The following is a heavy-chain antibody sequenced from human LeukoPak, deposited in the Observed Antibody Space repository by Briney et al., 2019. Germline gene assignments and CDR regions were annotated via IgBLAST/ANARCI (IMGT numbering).Heavy chain of an antibody. D-gene: IGHD5-24*01. Sequence: NPSETLSLTCTVSGGSISSYYWSWIRQPPGKGLEWIGYIYYSGSTNYNPSLKSRVTISVDTSKNQFSLKLSSVTAADTAVYYCARRRDGYVDIWGQGTMVTVSS. CDR3: ARRRDGYVDI. V-gene: IGHV4-59*01. CDR2: IYYSGST. CDR1: GGSISSYY. J-gene: IGHJ3*02.